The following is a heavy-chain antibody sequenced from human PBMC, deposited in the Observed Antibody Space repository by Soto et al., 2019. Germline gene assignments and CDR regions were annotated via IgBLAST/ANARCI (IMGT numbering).Heavy chain of an antibody. CDR2: ISAYNGNT. J-gene: IGHJ4*02. Sequence: GAAVKVSCKASGYTFTTYGISWVRQAPGQGLEWMGWISAYNGNTNYAQKLQGRVTMTTDTSTSTAYMELRSLRSDDTAVYYCARNLGSGVWGSYRQRENNFDSWGQGTLVTVSS. V-gene: IGHV1-18*01. D-gene: IGHD3-16*02. CDR3: ARNLGSGVWGSYRQRENNFDS. CDR1: GYTFTTYG.